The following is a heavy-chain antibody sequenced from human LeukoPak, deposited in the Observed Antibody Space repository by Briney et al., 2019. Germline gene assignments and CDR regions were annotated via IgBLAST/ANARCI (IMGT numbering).Heavy chain of an antibody. CDR1: GFTFSSYA. D-gene: IGHD3-22*01. V-gene: IGHV3-30*04. Sequence: GRSLRLSCAASGFTFSSYAMHWVRQAPGKGLEWVAVISYDGSNKYYADSVKGRFTISRDNSKNTLYLQMSSLRAEDTAVYYCARGPLYYSDSRGNPGDHWGQGTLVTVSS. CDR2: ISYDGSNK. CDR3: ARGPLYYSDSRGNPGDH. J-gene: IGHJ4*02.